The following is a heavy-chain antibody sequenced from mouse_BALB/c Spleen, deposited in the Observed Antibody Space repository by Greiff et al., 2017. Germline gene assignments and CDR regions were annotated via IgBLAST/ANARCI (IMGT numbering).Heavy chain of an antibody. CDR1: GYSITSDYA. Sequence: VQLKESGPGLVKPSQSLSLTCTVTGYSITSDYAWNWIRQFPGNKLEWMGYISYSGSTSYNPSLKSRISITRDTSKNQFFLQLNSVTTEDTATYYCARSDYGSSYDYFDYWGQGTTLTVSS. CDR3: ARSDYGSSYDYFDY. CDR2: ISYSGST. V-gene: IGHV3-2*02. D-gene: IGHD1-1*01. J-gene: IGHJ2*01.